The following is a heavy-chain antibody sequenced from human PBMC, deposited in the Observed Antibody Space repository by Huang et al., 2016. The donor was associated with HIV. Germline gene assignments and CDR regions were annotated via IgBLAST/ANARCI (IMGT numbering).Heavy chain of an antibody. CDR3: ARRFSSSSGYFDY. CDR2: TFPDDSDT. CDR1: GYSFSSYW. J-gene: IGHJ4*02. V-gene: IGHV5-51*01. Sequence: VQLVQSGAEVKKPGESLKISCKGSGYSFSSYWIAWVRQMPGKGLEGMGITFPDDSDTTYSPSFEGQVTISADKSIGTAYRQWSSLKASDTAMYYCARRFSSSSGYFDYWGQGSLVTVSS. D-gene: IGHD6-6*01.